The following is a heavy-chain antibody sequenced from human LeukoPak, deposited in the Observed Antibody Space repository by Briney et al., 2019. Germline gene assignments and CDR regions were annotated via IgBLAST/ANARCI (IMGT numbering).Heavy chain of an antibody. CDR1: GYTFTSCG. CDR2: ISAYNGNT. Sequence: ASVKVSCKASGYTFTSCGISWVRQAPGQGLEWMGWISAYNGNTNYAQKLQGRVTMTTDTSTSTAYMELRSLRSDDTAVYYCARYTLATVTTFRWFDPWGQGTLVTVSS. J-gene: IGHJ5*02. D-gene: IGHD4-17*01. CDR3: ARYTLATVTTFRWFDP. V-gene: IGHV1-18*01.